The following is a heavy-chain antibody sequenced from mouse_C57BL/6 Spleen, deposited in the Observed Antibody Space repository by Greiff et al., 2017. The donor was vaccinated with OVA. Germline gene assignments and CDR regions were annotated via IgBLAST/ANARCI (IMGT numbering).Heavy chain of an antibody. CDR2: FYPGSGSI. D-gene: IGHD2-5*01. CDR1: GYTFTEYT. V-gene: IGHV1-62-2*01. J-gene: IGHJ2*01. CDR3: ARNERCYYSNYEAVDY. Sequence: QVQLQQSGAELVKPGASVKLSCKASGYTFTEYTIPWVKQRSGQGLEWIGWFYPGSGSIKYNENFKDKATLTADKSSSTVYMELSRLTSEDSAVYFCARNERCYYSNYEAVDYWGQGTTLTVAS.